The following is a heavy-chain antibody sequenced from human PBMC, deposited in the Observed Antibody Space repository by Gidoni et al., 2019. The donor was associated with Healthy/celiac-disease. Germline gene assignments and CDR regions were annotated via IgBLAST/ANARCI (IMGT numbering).Heavy chain of an antibody. CDR3: ASCIQLWFCRDAFDI. J-gene: IGHJ3*02. CDR2: IYYSGSP. Sequence: QVQLQESGPGLVKPSETLPLTCTVSGGSISSYYWSWIRQPPGKGLEWIGYIYYSGSPNYNPPLKSRVTISVDTSKNQFSLKLSSVTAADTAVYYCASCIQLWFCRDAFDIWGQGTMVTVSS. CDR1: GGSISSYY. V-gene: IGHV4-59*01. D-gene: IGHD5-18*01.